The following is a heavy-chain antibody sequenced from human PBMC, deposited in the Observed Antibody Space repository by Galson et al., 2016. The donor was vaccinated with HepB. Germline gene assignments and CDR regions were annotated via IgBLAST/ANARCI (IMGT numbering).Heavy chain of an antibody. CDR3: ARKEVGVTSSSNSFDY. V-gene: IGHV5-51*01. Sequence: QSGAEVKKPGESLKISCQGSGYSFTAYWIGWVRQKPGKGLEWMGIIYPDDSETRYSPSFQGQVTISADKSSSTAYLQWRILKASDTAMYFCARKEVGVTSSSNSFDYGGQGTLVTVSS. D-gene: IGHD2-21*02. CDR2: IYPDDSET. J-gene: IGHJ4*02. CDR1: GYSFTAYW.